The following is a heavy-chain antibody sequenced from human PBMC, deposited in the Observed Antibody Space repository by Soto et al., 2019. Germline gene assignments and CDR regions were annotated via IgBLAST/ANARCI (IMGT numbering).Heavy chain of an antibody. CDR1: GFKFTDYY. Sequence: EVQLVESGGGMVQSGGSLRLSCAVSGFKFTDYYMDWVRQAPGKRLEWVGRSRNRANGFTTEYAASVKDRFNISRDNVQSLLYLQMSNLKPDDTAIYFCAIVPAHNGGYDPWGQGTLVTVSS. CDR3: AIVPAHNGGYDP. D-gene: IGHD2-8*01. V-gene: IGHV3-72*01. CDR2: SRNRANGFTT. J-gene: IGHJ5*02.